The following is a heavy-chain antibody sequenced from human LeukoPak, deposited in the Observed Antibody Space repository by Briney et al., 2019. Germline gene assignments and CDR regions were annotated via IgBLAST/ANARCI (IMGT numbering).Heavy chain of an antibody. CDR1: GFTFSNYQ. V-gene: IGHV3-48*03. Sequence: GGSLRLSCAASGFTFSNYQMSWVRQAPGKEPQWVAGIRGSSIAYADSVKGRFIISRDNAKSSLYLQLNSLRDDDMAVYYCVRGGDAYASDWFDAWGQGTLVTVSS. D-gene: IGHD3-10*01. CDR2: IRGSSI. J-gene: IGHJ5*02. CDR3: VRGGDAYASDWFDA.